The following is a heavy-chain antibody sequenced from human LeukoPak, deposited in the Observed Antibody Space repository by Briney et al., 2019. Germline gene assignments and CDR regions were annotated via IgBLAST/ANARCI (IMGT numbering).Heavy chain of an antibody. CDR2: IYYSGST. J-gene: IGHJ3*02. D-gene: IGHD3-3*01. CDR3: ARGLEWLGNAFDI. Sequence: PSETLSLTCTVSGGSISSYYWSWIRQPPGNGLEWIGYIYYSGSTNYNPSLKTRVTISVDTSKNQFSLKLSSVTAADTAVYYCARGLEWLGNAFDIWGQGTMVTVSS. CDR1: GGSISSYY. V-gene: IGHV4-59*01.